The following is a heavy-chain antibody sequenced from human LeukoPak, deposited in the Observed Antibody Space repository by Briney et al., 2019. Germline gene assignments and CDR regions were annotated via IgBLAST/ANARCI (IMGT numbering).Heavy chain of an antibody. V-gene: IGHV3-43*01. Sequence: GGSLRLSCAASGFTFDDYTMHWVRQAPGKGLEWVSLISWDGGSTYYADSVKGRFTISRDNSKNSLYLQMNSLRTEDTALYYCAKDVGGLPTGWGQGTLVTVSS. D-gene: IGHD3-9*01. CDR3: AKDVGGLPTG. CDR1: GFTFDDYT. CDR2: ISWDGGST. J-gene: IGHJ4*02.